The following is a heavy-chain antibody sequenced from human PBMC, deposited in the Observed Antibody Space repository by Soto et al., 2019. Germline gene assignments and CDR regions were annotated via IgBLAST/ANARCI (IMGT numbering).Heavy chain of an antibody. J-gene: IGHJ4*02. D-gene: IGHD1-26*01. CDR1: GFTFSSYA. V-gene: IGHV3-23*01. Sequence: EVQLLESGGGLVQPGGSLRLSCAASGFTFSSYAMRWVRQAPVKGLEWVSAISGSGGSTYYADSVKGRFTISRDNSKNPLYPPMNHLRAEDPAVYYCARRGSGSYYDYWGQGTLVTVSS. CDR2: ISGSGGST. CDR3: ARRGSGSYYDY.